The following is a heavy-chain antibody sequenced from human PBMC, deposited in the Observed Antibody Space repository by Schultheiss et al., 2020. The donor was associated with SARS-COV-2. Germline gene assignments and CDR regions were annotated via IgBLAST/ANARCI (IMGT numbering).Heavy chain of an antibody. J-gene: IGHJ4*02. CDR3: ARSPGAGLWFFDY. CDR1: GYSFTSYW. V-gene: IGHV5-51*01. D-gene: IGHD5-18*01. CDR2: IYPGDSDT. Sequence: GGSLRLSCKGSGYSFTSYWIGWVRQMPGKGLEWMGIIYPGDSDTRYSPSFQGQVTISADKSISTAYLQWSSLKASDTAMYYCARSPGAGLWFFDYWGQGTLVTVSS.